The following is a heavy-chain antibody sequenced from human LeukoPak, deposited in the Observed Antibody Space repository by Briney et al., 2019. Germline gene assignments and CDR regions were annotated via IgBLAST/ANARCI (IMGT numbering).Heavy chain of an antibody. V-gene: IGHV1-2*02. D-gene: IGHD1-14*01. J-gene: IGHJ4*02. Sequence: ASVKVSCKASGYTFTGYYMHWVRQAPGQGLEWMGWINPNSGGTNYTQKFQGRVTMTRDTSISTAYLELNRLTSDDTAVYYCARVLARYGNLDYWGQGILVTVSS. CDR1: GYTFTGYY. CDR2: INPNSGGT. CDR3: ARVLARYGNLDY.